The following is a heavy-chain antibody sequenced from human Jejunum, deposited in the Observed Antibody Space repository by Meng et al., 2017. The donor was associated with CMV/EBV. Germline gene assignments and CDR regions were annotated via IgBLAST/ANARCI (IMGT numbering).Heavy chain of an antibody. J-gene: IGHJ4*02. CDR2: ITGPGNTI. D-gene: IGHD4-11*01. Sequence: SCAMSGFNFNSYEMNWVRQAPGKGLEWVAYITGPGNTIYYADSVRGRFTISRDNAKNSLFLQMSGLRAEDTAVYYCARLQWAALDYWGQGALVTVSS. CDR3: ARLQWAALDY. CDR1: GFNFNSYE. V-gene: IGHV3-48*03.